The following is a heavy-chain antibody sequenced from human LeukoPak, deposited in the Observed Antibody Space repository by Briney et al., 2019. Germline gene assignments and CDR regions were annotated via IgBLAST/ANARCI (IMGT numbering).Heavy chain of an antibody. V-gene: IGHV3-15*01. CDR2: IYSKADGGTT. CDR3: AKDPSLGYSYGYIFDY. CDR1: GFTFSNAW. Sequence: GGSLRLSCAASGFTFSNAWMSWVRQVPGKGLEWVGRIYSKADGGTTDYAAPVEGRFAISRDDSKNTLFLQMNSLKTEDTAVYYCAKDPSLGYSYGYIFDYWGQGTLVTVSS. J-gene: IGHJ4*02. D-gene: IGHD5-18*01.